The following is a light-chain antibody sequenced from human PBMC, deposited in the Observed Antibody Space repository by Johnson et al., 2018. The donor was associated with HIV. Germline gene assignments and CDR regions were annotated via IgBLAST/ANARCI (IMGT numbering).Light chain of an antibody. Sequence: QSVLTQPPSVSAAPGQKVTISCSGSSSNIGNNFISWYQQLPGSAPKLLIYDNNKRPSGIPDRISGSKSGTSATLGITGLQTGDEADYYCETWDSSLSGYYVFGTGTKLTVL. CDR1: SSNIGNNF. J-gene: IGLJ1*01. CDR3: ETWDSSLSGYYV. CDR2: DNN. V-gene: IGLV1-51*01.